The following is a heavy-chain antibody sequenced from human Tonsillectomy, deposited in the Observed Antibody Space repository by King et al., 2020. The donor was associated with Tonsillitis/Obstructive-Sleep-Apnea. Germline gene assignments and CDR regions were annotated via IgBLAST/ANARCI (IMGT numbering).Heavy chain of an antibody. V-gene: IGHV3-23*04. CDR3: AKVRGADNWHGDDAFDI. J-gene: IGHJ3*02. Sequence: DVQLVESGGGLVHPGGSLRLSCAASGFTFSSYAMNWVRQAPGKGLEWVSTISNSGYSTYYADSVKGRFTISRDQSKNMLYLQMNSLRAEDTAVYYCAKVRGADNWHGDDAFDIWGQGTMVTVSS. CDR2: ISNSGYST. D-gene: IGHD1-20*01. CDR1: GFTFSSYA.